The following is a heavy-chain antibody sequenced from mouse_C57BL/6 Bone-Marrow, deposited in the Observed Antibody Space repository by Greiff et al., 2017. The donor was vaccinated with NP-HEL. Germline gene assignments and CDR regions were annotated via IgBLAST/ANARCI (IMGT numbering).Heavy chain of an antibody. CDR1: ASTFPITF. J-gene: IGHJ3*01. Sequence: QVQLQQSGAELARPLAAGRLSWTAAASTFPITFPSFLTPVTLHVLECIGEIYPSLCKTYYNEKFKGKATLTADKSSSTAYMELRSLTSEDSAVYFCAYGNGGAYWGQGTLVTVSA. V-gene: IGHV1-81*01. CDR2: IYPSLCKT. D-gene: IGHD2-1*01. CDR3: AYGNGGAY.